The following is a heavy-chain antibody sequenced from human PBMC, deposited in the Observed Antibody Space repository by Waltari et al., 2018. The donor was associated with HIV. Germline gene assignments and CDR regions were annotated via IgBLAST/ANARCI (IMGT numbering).Heavy chain of an antibody. CDR2: IGHDGSAK. CDR1: GFPVNPAG. V-gene: IGHV3-30*03. CDR3: AREGYDYPNLYWHFDL. D-gene: IGHD3-16*01. Sequence: QVQLVESGGGVVQPGGSLRVSCGASGFPVNPAGIPGVHQAPGKGLEWVTVIGHDGSAKFYADSVKGRFTISRDNSKNTMYLQMNSLRAEDAAVYYCAREGYDYPNLYWHFDLWGRGTQVTVSS. J-gene: IGHJ2*01.